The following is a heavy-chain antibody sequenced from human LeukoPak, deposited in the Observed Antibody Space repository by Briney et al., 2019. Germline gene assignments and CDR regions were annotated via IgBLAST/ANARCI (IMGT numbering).Heavy chain of an antibody. Sequence: PSETLSLTCTVSGGSISTYSWNWIRQPPGKGLEWIGYIYNSGSTNYNPSLKSRVSMSVHTSKTHFSLKLNSVTAADTAVYYCARVLMVVAATDAFGIWGQGTTVTVSS. D-gene: IGHD2-15*01. V-gene: IGHV4-59*01. CDR2: IYNSGST. CDR1: GGSISTYS. J-gene: IGHJ3*02. CDR3: ARVLMVVAATDAFGI.